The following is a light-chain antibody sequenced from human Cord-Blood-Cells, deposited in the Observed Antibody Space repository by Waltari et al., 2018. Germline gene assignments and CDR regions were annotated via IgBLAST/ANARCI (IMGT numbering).Light chain of an antibody. CDR1: QSVSSN. Sequence: EIVMTQSPAPLPVSPGERATLSCRASQSVSSNLAWYQQKPGQAPRLLIYGASTRATGIPTRFSGSGSGTEFTLTISSLQSEDFAVYYCQQYNNWPPLTFGGGTKVEIK. V-gene: IGKV3-15*01. CDR3: QQYNNWPPLT. J-gene: IGKJ4*01. CDR2: GAS.